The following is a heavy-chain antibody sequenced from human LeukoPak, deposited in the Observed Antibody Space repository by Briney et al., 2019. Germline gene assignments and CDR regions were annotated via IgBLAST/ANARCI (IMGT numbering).Heavy chain of an antibody. J-gene: IGHJ4*02. CDR3: TTEYNFNYYDSSGYYY. D-gene: IGHD3-22*01. CDR2: ISYDGSNK. CDR1: GFTFSSYA. V-gene: IGHV3-30-3*01. Sequence: GGSLRLSCAASGFTFSSYAMHWVRQAPGKGLEWVAVISYDGSNKYYADSVKGRFTISRDNSKNTLYLQMNSLKTEDTAVYYCTTEYNFNYYDSSGYYYWGQGTLVTVSS.